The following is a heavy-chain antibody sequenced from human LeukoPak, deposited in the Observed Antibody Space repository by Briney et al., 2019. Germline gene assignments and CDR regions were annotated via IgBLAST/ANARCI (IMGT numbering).Heavy chain of an antibody. CDR3: ARVLVLTGYHLPGYYFDY. Sequence: ASVKVSCKASGGTFSSYAISWVRQAPGQGLEWMGGIIPIFGTANYAQKFQGRVTITADKSTSTAYMELGSLRSEDTAVYYCARVLVLTGYHLPGYYFDYWGQGTLVTVSS. J-gene: IGHJ4*02. CDR1: GGTFSSYA. V-gene: IGHV1-69*06. CDR2: IIPIFGTA. D-gene: IGHD3-9*01.